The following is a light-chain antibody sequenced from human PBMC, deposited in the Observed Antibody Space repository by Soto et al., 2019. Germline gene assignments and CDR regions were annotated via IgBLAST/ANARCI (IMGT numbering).Light chain of an antibody. Sequence: DIQMTQSPSSLSASVGDRVTITCRASQSISTYLNWYQQKPGKAPKLLIHAVSSLQSGVPSRFSGSGSGTAFTLTLSSLQPEDFATYYCQQSYTSPRAFGQGTKLEIK. CDR1: QSISTY. V-gene: IGKV1-39*01. CDR2: AVS. CDR3: QQSYTSPRA. J-gene: IGKJ2*01.